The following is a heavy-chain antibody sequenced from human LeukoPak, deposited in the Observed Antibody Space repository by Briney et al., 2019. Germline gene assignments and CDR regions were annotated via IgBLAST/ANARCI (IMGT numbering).Heavy chain of an antibody. V-gene: IGHV3-30*03. CDR1: GFTFRSYG. D-gene: IGHD6-13*01. CDR3: ETSSSSWDEYFKH. Sequence: GGSLRLSWAAAGFTFRSYGMHWVRQAPGKGLVWVAVISYDGSNKYYAESVKGRFTISRHNSKNKLYLQMNSLTAETTAQYSCETSSSSWDEYFKHWGQGTLTTVS. J-gene: IGHJ1*01. CDR2: ISYDGSNK.